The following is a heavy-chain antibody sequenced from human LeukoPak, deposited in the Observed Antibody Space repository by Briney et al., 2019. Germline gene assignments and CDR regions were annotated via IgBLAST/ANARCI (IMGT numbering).Heavy chain of an antibody. V-gene: IGHV1-18*01. CDR1: GYTFTSYG. CDR2: ISVYNDKT. CDR3: GRFYGNFDY. Sequence: ASVKVSCKTSGYTFTSYGISWVRQAPGQGLEWMGWISVYNDKTDYSQEFQGRVTMTTDKSTTTAYMGLRSPRSDDTAVYYCGRFYGNFDYWGQGTLVTVSS. J-gene: IGHJ4*02. D-gene: IGHD1-14*01.